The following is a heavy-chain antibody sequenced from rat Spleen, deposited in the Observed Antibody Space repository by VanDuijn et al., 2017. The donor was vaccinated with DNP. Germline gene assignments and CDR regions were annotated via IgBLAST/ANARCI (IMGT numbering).Heavy chain of an antibody. CDR3: ARDGQWDYLDY. Sequence: QVQLKESGPGLVQPSQTLSLTCTVSGFSLTSYGVNWVRQPPGKGLEWIATISSGGSTFYNSGLKSRLTISRDTSKSQVFLRMNSLQSEDTATYYCARDGQWDYLDYWGQGVTVTVSS. D-gene: IGHD1-1*01. CDR2: ISSGGST. CDR1: GFSLTSYG. V-gene: IGHV2S12*01. J-gene: IGHJ2*01.